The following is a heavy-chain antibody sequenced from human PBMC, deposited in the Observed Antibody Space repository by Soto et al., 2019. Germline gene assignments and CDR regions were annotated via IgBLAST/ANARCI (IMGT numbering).Heavy chain of an antibody. J-gene: IGHJ4*02. CDR2: IYHSGST. V-gene: IGHV4-4*02. D-gene: IGHD3-10*01. CDR3: ARGVTMVRGVIITYLFDY. Sequence: QVQLQESGPGLVKPSGTLSLTCAVSGGSISSSNWWSWVRQPPGKGLEWIGEIYHSGSTNYNPSLKSRVTISVDKSKNQFSLKLSSVTGADTAVYYCARGVTMVRGVIITYLFDYWGQGTLVTVSS. CDR1: GGSISSSNW.